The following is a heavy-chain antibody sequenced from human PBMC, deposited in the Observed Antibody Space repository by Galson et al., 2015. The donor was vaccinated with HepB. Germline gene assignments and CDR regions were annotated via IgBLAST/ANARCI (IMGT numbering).Heavy chain of an antibody. CDR1: GFTLGDYV. J-gene: IGHJ4*02. CDR3: TRELWLVATETHVDY. CDR2: IRSKAYGGTT. D-gene: IGHD2-21*01. Sequence: SLRLSCAASGFTLGDYVMSWVRQAPGKGLEWVGFIRSKAYGGTTDYAASVKGRFTILRDDSKDIAYLQMNSLKTEDTAVYYCTRELWLVATETHVDYWGLGTMVTVSS. V-gene: IGHV3-49*04.